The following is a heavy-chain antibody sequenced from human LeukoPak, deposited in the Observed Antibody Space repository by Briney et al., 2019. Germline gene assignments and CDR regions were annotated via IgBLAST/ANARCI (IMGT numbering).Heavy chain of an antibody. Sequence: GGSLRLSCAASGFTFNNAWMSWVRQVPGKGLAWVGRIKSKTDDGTIDYAAPVKDRFTISRDDSETTLYLQMNTLKTEDTAVYYCTTYRYGVTYYFDYWGQGTLVTVSS. CDR1: GFTFNNAW. CDR2: IKSKTDDGTI. J-gene: IGHJ4*02. V-gene: IGHV3-15*01. D-gene: IGHD2-8*01. CDR3: TTYRYGVTYYFDY.